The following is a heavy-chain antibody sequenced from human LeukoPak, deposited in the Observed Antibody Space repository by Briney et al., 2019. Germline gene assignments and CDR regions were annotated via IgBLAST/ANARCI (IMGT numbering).Heavy chain of an antibody. J-gene: IGHJ3*01. Sequence: SETLSLTCADYGESFSGYYWSGIRQPPGKGLECIGEINHSGSTNYNPSLKSRVTISVDTSKNQFSLKLSSVTAADTAVYYCARGRRWNYYDSSALRRWGQGTRVSVSS. CDR2: INHSGST. CDR1: GESFSGYY. D-gene: IGHD3-22*01. CDR3: ARGRRWNYYDSSALRR. V-gene: IGHV4-34*01.